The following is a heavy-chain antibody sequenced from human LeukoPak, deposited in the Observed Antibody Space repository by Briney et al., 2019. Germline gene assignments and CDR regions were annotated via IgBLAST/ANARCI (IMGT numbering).Heavy chain of an antibody. Sequence: PSETLSLTCTVSGYSISSGYYWGWIRQPPGQGLEWIGSIYYSGSTYYNPSLKSRVTISVDTSKNQFSLKLSSVTAADTAVYYCARDPPVGTVTEGVFDYWGQGTLVTVSS. CDR3: ARDPPVGTVTEGVFDY. CDR1: GYSISSGYY. D-gene: IGHD4-17*01. CDR2: IYYSGST. J-gene: IGHJ4*02. V-gene: IGHV4-38-2*02.